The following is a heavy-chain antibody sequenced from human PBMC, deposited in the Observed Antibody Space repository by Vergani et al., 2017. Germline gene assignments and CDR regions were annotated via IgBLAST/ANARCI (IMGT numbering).Heavy chain of an antibody. Sequence: QVQLVQSGAEVKKPGSSVKVSCKASGGTFSSYAISWVRQAPGQGLEWMGRIIPIFGTANYAQKFQGRVTITADESTSTAYMELSSMRSEDTAVYYCARAQYYYDSSGPYYFDYWGQGTLVTVSS. D-gene: IGHD3-22*01. CDR3: ARAQYYYDSSGPYYFDY. V-gene: IGHV1-69*13. CDR2: IIPIFGTA. CDR1: GGTFSSYA. J-gene: IGHJ4*02.